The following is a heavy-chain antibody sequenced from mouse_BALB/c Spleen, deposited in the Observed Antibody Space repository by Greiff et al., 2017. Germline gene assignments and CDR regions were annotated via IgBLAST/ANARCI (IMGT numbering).Heavy chain of an antibody. CDR1: GFTFSDYY. CDR2: ISDGGSYT. V-gene: IGHV5-4*02. Sequence: EVKLVESGGGLVKPGGSLKLSCAASGFTFSDYYMYWVRQTPEKRLEWVATISDGGSYTYYPDSVKGRFTISRDNAKNNLYLQMSSLKSEDTAMYYCARWDGLFDYWGQGTTLTVSS. CDR3: ARWDGLFDY. J-gene: IGHJ2*01. D-gene: IGHD2-3*01.